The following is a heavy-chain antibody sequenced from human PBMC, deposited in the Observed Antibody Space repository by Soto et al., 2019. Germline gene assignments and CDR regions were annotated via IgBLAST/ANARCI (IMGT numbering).Heavy chain of an antibody. CDR3: AKDHLTTTVTTVGY. Sequence: QVQLVESGGGVVPPGRSLRLSCAASGFTFSNYCMHWVRQAPGKGLEWVAVISYHGSDKYYADSVKGRFTISRDNSKNTLYLQMDSLRAEDTAVYYWAKDHLTTTVTTVGYWGQGTLVTVSS. J-gene: IGHJ4*02. D-gene: IGHD4-17*01. CDR1: GFTFSNYC. V-gene: IGHV3-30*18. CDR2: ISYHGSDK.